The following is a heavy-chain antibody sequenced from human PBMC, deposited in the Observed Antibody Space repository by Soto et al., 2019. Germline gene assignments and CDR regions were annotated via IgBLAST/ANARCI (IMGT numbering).Heavy chain of an antibody. V-gene: IGHV4-34*01. D-gene: IGHD4-17*01. J-gene: IGHJ6*02. CDR1: GGSFSGYY. Sequence: PSETLSLTCAVYGGSFSGYYWSWIRQPPGKGLEWIGEINHSGSTNYNPSLKSRVTISVDTSKNQFSLKLSSVTAADTAVYYCARVRCGDYFPYYYYGMDVWGQGTTVTVSS. CDR2: INHSGST. CDR3: ARVRCGDYFPYYYYGMDV.